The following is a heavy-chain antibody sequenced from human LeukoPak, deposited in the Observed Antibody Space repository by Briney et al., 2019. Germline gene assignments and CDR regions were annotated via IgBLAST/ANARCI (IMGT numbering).Heavy chain of an antibody. CDR3: AKDREPRYCSGGSCYPNYGDYVPMDY. CDR2: ISGSGGST. D-gene: IGHD2-15*01. Sequence: GGSLRLSCAASGFTFSSYAMSWVRQAPGKGLEWVSAISGSGGSTYYADSVKGRFTISRDNSKNTLYLQMNSLRAEDTAVYYCAKDREPRYCSGGSCYPNYGDYVPMDYWGQGTLVTVSS. J-gene: IGHJ4*02. V-gene: IGHV3-23*01. CDR1: GFTFSSYA.